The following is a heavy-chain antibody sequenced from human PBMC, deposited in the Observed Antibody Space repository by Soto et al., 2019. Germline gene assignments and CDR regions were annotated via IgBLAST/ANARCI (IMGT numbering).Heavy chain of an antibody. Sequence: VASVKVSCKASGGTFSIYAISCVLQSPLQWLDWMGGIIPIFGTANYAQKFQGRVTITADESASTAYMELSSLRSEDTAVYYCARDRITIFGVVIKLRSDYYYYYGMDVWGQGTTVTVSS. CDR3: ARDRITIFGVVIKLRSDYYYYYGMDV. CDR2: IIPIFGTA. CDR1: GGTFSIYA. D-gene: IGHD3-3*01. V-gene: IGHV1-69*13. J-gene: IGHJ6*02.